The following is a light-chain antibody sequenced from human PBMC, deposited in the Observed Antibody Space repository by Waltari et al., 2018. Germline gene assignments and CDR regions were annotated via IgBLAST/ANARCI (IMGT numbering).Light chain of an antibody. CDR1: SSDVGGYDY. CDR2: DVS. Sequence: QSALTQPASVSGSPGQPITISCTGTSSDVGGYDYVSWYQHHPGKAPKLILYDVSNRPLEVSHRFSGSKSGNTASLTISGLQADDEAEYYCGSYTSSTTLAFGTGTKVTVL. CDR3: GSYTSSTTLA. V-gene: IGLV2-14*03. J-gene: IGLJ1*01.